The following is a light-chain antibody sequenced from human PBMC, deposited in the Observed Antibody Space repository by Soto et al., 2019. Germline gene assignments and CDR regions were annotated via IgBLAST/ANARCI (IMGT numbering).Light chain of an antibody. CDR3: SSYAGSLYV. CDR1: SSDVGDYNY. V-gene: IGLV2-8*01. Sequence: QSALTQPPSASGSPGQSVTISCTGTSSDVGDYNYVSWYQQHPGKAPKLMIYEVSKRPSGVPDRFSGSKSGNTASLTVSGLQAEDAADSHCSSYAGSLYVFGTGTKLTVL. CDR2: EVS. J-gene: IGLJ1*01.